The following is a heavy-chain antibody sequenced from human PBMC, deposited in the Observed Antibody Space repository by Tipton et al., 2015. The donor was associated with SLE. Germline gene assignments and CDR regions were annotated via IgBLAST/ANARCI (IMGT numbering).Heavy chain of an antibody. Sequence: TLSLTCTVSGGSISSHYWSWIRQPPGKGLEWIGYIYNSGSGNYNPSLKSRVTISVDTSKNQFSLKLSSGSAADTAVYYCTRSDCYDSGGYYSFAFDIWGQGTMVTVSS. J-gene: IGHJ3*02. CDR1: GGSISSHY. V-gene: IGHV4-59*11. CDR3: TRSDCYDSGGYYSFAFDI. D-gene: IGHD3-22*01. CDR2: IYNSGSG.